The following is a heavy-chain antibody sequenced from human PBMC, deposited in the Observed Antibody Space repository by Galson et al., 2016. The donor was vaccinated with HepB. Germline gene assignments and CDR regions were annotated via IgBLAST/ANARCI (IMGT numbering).Heavy chain of an antibody. V-gene: IGHV3-15*01. J-gene: IGHJ4*02. CDR3: PTSSTRGYTYGPSAY. Sequence: SLRLSCAASGFTFSRAWMNWVRQAPGKGLEWVGRIKSYTDGGTTEYAAPMKGRFTFSREESNNRPFLQMNSLKTEDTAVYYCPTSSTRGYTYGPSAYWGRGTLVAVSS. CDR2: IKSYTDGGTT. CDR1: GFTFSRAW. D-gene: IGHD5-18*01.